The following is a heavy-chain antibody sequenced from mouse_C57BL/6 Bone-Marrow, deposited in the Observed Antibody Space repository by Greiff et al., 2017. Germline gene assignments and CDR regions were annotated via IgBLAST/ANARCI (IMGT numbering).Heavy chain of an antibody. V-gene: IGHV1-69*01. D-gene: IGHD2-4*01. Sequence: QVQLQQPGAELVMPGASVKLSCKASGYTFTSYWMHWVKQRPGQGLEWIGEFDPSDSYTNYNQKFKGKSTLTVDKSSSTAYMQLSSLTSEDSAVYYCARDDDYDFDYWGQGTTLTVSS. CDR1: GYTFTSYW. CDR3: ARDDDYDFDY. CDR2: FDPSDSYT. J-gene: IGHJ2*01.